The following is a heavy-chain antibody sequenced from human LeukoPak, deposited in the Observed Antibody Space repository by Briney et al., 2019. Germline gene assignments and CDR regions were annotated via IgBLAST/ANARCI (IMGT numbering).Heavy chain of an antibody. Sequence: PGGSLRLSCAASGFTFSSYWMHWVRQPPGKGLVWVSRIDTDGSSATYADSVKGRFTISRDNAKNTVYLQMNSLRAEDTAVYYCARGQSLLDYWGQGTLVTVSS. V-gene: IGHV3-74*01. CDR1: GFTFSSYW. CDR2: IDTDGSSA. D-gene: IGHD3-10*01. J-gene: IGHJ4*02. CDR3: ARGQSLLDY.